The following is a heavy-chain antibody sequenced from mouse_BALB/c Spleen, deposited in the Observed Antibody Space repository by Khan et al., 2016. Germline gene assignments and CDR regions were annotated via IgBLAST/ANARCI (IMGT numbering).Heavy chain of an antibody. V-gene: IGHV4-1*02. CDR2: INPDSSTI. Sequence: EVELVESGGGLVQPGGSLRLSCAASGFDFSRYWMSWVRQAPGKGLEWIGEINPDSSTINYTPSLKHKFIISRDNAKNTLYLHMSKVRSEDTALYYCASAWCYGYLAYWGQGTLVTVSA. CDR3: ASAWCYGYLAY. J-gene: IGHJ3*01. CDR1: GFDFSRYW. D-gene: IGHD1-1*01.